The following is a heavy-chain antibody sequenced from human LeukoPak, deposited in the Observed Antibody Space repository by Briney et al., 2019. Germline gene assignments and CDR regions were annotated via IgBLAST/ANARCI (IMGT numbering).Heavy chain of an antibody. J-gene: IGHJ4*02. CDR1: GGTFSSYV. CDR3: ARAPYYYDSSGYSSYFDY. D-gene: IGHD3-22*01. Sequence: GASVKVSCKASGGTFSSYVISWVRQAPGQGLEWMGGIIPIFGTANYAQKFQGRVTITADESTSTAYMELSSLRSEDTAVYYCARAPYYYDSSGYSSYFDYWGQGTLVTVSS. CDR2: IIPIFGTA. V-gene: IGHV1-69*13.